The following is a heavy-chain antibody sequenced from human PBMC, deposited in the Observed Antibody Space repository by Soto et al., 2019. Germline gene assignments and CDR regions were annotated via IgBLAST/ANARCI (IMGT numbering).Heavy chain of an antibody. CDR3: AREVRLYSYYGMYV. CDR1: GGSISSSNW. D-gene: IGHD3-10*01. CDR2: INRSGRT. J-gene: IGHJ6*02. Sequence: TLSLTCAVSGGSISSSNWWSWVRQPPGKGLGWIGEINRSGRTNYNPSLKSRVAISVDTSKNQFSLKLSSVTAADTAVYYCAREVRLYSYYGMYVWGQGTTVTVSS. V-gene: IGHV4-4*02.